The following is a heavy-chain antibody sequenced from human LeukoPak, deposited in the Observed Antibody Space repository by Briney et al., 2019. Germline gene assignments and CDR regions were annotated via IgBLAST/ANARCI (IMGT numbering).Heavy chain of an antibody. CDR3: ARGAGMDRPTYYYGLDV. CDR1: GGSFSGYY. J-gene: IGHJ6*02. V-gene: IGHV4-34*01. D-gene: IGHD3-10*01. Sequence: PSETLSLTCAVYGGSFSGYYWSWIRQPPGKGLEWIGEINHSGSTNYNPSLKSRVTMSVDTSKNQFSLKLSSVTAADTSVYYCARGAGMDRPTYYYGLDVWGQGTTVTVSS. CDR2: INHSGST.